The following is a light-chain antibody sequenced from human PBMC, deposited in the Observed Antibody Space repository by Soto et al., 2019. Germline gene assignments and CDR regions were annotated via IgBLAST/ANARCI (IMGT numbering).Light chain of an antibody. Sequence: DIQLTQSPSLLSASVGDRVTITCRASQGISSYLAWYQQRPGEPPELLIYGASTLQSGVASRFSGSGSGTEFTLTISSLQPEDFATYFCQQLNSFPPLFTFGPGTTVDIK. V-gene: IGKV1-9*01. CDR1: QGISSY. CDR2: GAS. CDR3: QQLNSFPPLFT. J-gene: IGKJ3*01.